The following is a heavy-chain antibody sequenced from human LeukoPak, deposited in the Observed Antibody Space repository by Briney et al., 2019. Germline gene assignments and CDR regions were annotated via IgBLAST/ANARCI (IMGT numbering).Heavy chain of an antibody. Sequence: ASVKVSCKASGYTFSGYYIHWVRQAPGQGLEWMGWINPNSGGTNYAQKFQGRVTMTRDTTISTAYMELTRLTSDDTAVYYCARDRAYYGSGSYYLFDHWGQGTLVTVSS. CDR2: INPNSGGT. J-gene: IGHJ4*02. CDR3: ARDRAYYGSGSYYLFDH. V-gene: IGHV1-2*02. CDR1: GYTFSGYY. D-gene: IGHD3-10*01.